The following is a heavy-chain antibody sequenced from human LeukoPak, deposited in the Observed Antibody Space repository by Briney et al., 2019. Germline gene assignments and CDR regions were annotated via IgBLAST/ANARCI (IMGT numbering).Heavy chain of an antibody. CDR2: INHSGST. Sequence: PSETLSLTCAVYGGSFSGYYWSWIRQPPGKGLEWIGEINHSGSTNYNPSLKSRVTISVDTSKNQSSLKLSSVTAADTAVYYCATYDFWSGFQPWGQGTLVTVSS. D-gene: IGHD3-3*01. CDR1: GGSFSGYY. CDR3: ATYDFWSGFQP. J-gene: IGHJ4*02. V-gene: IGHV4-34*01.